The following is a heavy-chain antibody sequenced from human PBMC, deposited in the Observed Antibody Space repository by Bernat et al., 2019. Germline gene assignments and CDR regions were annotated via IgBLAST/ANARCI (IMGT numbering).Heavy chain of an antibody. Sequence: EVQLVESGGGLVQPGGSLRLSCAASGFTFSNYAMSWVRQAPGKGLEWVSVISGSGGSTDYADSVKGRFTISRDNSKNTLFLQMNSLRPEDTAVYYCVKGTGVVVTATLFDYWGQGNLVTVSS. V-gene: IGHV3-23*04. D-gene: IGHD2-21*02. CDR3: VKGTGVVVTATLFDY. J-gene: IGHJ4*02. CDR1: GFTFSNYA. CDR2: ISGSGGST.